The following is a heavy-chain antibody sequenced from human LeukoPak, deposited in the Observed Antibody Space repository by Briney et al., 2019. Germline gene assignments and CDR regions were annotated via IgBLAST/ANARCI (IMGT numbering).Heavy chain of an antibody. Sequence: ASVKVSCKASGYTFTGYYMHWVRQAPGQGLEWMGWINPNSGGTNYAQKFQGRVTMTRDTSISTAYMELSRLRSDDTAVYYCARRHEAFGGVIVPWGQGTLVTVSS. D-gene: IGHD3-16*02. V-gene: IGHV1-2*02. CDR2: INPNSGGT. CDR3: ARRHEAFGGVIVP. CDR1: GYTFTGYY. J-gene: IGHJ4*02.